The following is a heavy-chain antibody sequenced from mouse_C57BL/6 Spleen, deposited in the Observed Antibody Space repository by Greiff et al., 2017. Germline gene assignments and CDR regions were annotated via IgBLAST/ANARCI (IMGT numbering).Heavy chain of an antibody. J-gene: IGHJ4*01. CDR2: IDPSDSST. V-gene: IGHV1-69*01. D-gene: IGHD1-1*01. CDR3: ARGLSSYKAMDY. Sequence: QVQLQQSGAELVMPGASVKLSCKASGYTFTSYWMHWVKQRPGQGLEWIGEIDPSDSSTNYNQKFKGKSTLTVDKSSSTAYMQLSSLTSEDSAVYYCARGLSSYKAMDYWGQGTSVTVSS. CDR1: GYTFTSYW.